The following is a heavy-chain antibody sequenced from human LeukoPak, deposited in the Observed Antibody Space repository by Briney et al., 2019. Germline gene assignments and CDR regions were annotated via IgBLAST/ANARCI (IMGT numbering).Heavy chain of an antibody. CDR3: VRDPSYYDISGYYGGSDY. CDR2: ISGSGDYT. CDR1: GFTFSSHG. V-gene: IGHV3-23*01. J-gene: IGHJ4*02. D-gene: IGHD3-22*01. Sequence: PGGSLRLSCAASGFTFSSHGMSWVRQAPGKGLEWVSAISGSGDYTYYADSVKGRFTISRDNAKNSLYLQMNSLRAEDTAVYYCVRDPSYYDISGYYGGSDYWGQGTLVTVSS.